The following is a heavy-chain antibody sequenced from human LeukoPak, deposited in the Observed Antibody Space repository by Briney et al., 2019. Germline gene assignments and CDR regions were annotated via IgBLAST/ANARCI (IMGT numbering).Heavy chain of an antibody. V-gene: IGHV1-69*08. CDR3: ARDGVEMATIILVLFDY. D-gene: IGHD5-24*01. CDR1: GGTFSSYT. J-gene: IGHJ4*02. CDR2: IIPIIGSA. Sequence: GASVKVSCKASGGTFSSYTISWVRQAPGQGLEWMGWIIPIIGSANYAQKFQGRVTMTRDNSTNTAYLELSRLRSGDTAVYYCARDGVEMATIILVLFDYWGQGTLVTVSS.